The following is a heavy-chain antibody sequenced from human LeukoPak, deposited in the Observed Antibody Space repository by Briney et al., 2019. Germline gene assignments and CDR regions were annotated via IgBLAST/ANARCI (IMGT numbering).Heavy chain of an antibody. D-gene: IGHD3-16*01. V-gene: IGHV3-9*01. J-gene: IGHJ3*02. CDR1: GFTFDNYA. CDR2: ISWNSGTI. CDR3: ARDRGFGNGFDI. Sequence: GGSLRLSCAASGFTFDNYAMNWVRQVPGKGLEWISLISWNSGTIGYADSVKGRFTISRDNSKNTLYLQMNSLRTEDTAVYYCARDRGFGNGFDIWGQGTMVVVSS.